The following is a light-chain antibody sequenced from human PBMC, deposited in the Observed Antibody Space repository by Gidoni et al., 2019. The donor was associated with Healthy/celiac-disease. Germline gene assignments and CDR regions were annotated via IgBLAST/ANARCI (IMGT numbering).Light chain of an antibody. CDR2: EDN. CDR3: QSYDSSNQNVV. V-gene: IGLV6-57*01. Sequence: NFMLTQPHSVSASPGKTVTISCTRSSGSIASNYVQWYQQRPGSSPTTVIYEDNQRPSGVPDRFSGSIDSSSNSASLTISGLKTEDEADYYCQSYDSSNQNVVFGGGTKLTV. J-gene: IGLJ2*01. CDR1: SGSIASNY.